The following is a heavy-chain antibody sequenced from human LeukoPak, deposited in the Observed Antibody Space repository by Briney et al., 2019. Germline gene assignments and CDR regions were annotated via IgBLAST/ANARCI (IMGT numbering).Heavy chain of an antibody. CDR1: GYTFTSYH. Sequence: GASVKVSCKASGYTFTSYHINWVRQATGQGLEWMGWMSPNSGDTGFAQKFQGRVTMTRNTSITTAYMELSILRSDDTAIYYCARGVAAGYDYWGQGTLVTVSS. V-gene: IGHV1-8*01. J-gene: IGHJ4*02. CDR3: ARGVAAGYDY. D-gene: IGHD6-13*01. CDR2: MSPNSGDT.